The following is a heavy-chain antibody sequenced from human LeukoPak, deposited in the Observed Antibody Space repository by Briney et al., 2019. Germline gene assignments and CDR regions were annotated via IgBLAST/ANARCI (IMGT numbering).Heavy chain of an antibody. CDR2: IYYSGST. Sequence: SETLSLTCTVSGGSISSYCWSWIRQPPGKGLEWIGYIYYSGSTNYNPSLKSRVTISVDTSKNQFSLKLSSVTAADTAVYYCATLGNYYYDSSGTGDYWGQGTLVTVSS. CDR3: ATLGNYYYDSSGTGDY. CDR1: GGSISSYC. D-gene: IGHD3-22*01. V-gene: IGHV4-59*01. J-gene: IGHJ4*02.